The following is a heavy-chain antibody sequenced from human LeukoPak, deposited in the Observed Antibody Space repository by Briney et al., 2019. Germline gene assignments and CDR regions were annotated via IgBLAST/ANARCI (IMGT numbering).Heavy chain of an antibody. Sequence: ASVKVSCKASGYTFTGYYMHWVRQAPGQGLEWMEWINPNSGGTNYAQKFQGRVTMTRDTSISTAYMELSRLRSDDTAVYYCARDYGMGLQYWFDPWGQGTLVTVSS. CDR1: GYTFTGYY. V-gene: IGHV1-2*02. CDR3: ARDYGMGLQYWFDP. J-gene: IGHJ5*02. CDR2: INPNSGGT. D-gene: IGHD4-11*01.